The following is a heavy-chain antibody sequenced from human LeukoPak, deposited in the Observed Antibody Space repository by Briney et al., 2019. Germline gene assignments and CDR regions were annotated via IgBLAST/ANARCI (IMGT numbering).Heavy chain of an antibody. V-gene: IGHV3-72*01. CDR1: GFTFSDHY. CDR3: ARDSGLNWYFDL. J-gene: IGHJ2*01. CDR2: TRNKANSYTT. Sequence: PGGSLRLSCAASGFTFSDHYMDWVRQAPGKGLEWVGRTRNKANSYTTEYGASVKGRFTISRDDSKNSLYLQMNSLKTEDTAVYYCARDSGLNWYFDLWGRGTLVTVSS. D-gene: IGHD3-10*01.